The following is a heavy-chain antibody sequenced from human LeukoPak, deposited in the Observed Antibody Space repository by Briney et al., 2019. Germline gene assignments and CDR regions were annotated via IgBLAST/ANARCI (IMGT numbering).Heavy chain of an antibody. CDR3: ASPIAVAGSGIDY. CDR2: ISYDGSNK. CDR1: GFTFSSYG. D-gene: IGHD6-19*01. V-gene: IGHV3-30*03. Sequence: GRSLRLSCAASGFTFSSYGMHWVRQAPGKGLEWVAVISYDGSNKYYADSVKGRFTISRDNSKNTLYLQMNSLRAEDTAVYYCASPIAVAGSGIDYWGQGTLVTVSS. J-gene: IGHJ4*02.